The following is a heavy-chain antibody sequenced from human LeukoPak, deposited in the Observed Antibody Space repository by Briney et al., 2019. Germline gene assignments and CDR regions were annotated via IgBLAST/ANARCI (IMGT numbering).Heavy chain of an antibody. CDR2: IYYSGIT. V-gene: IGHV4-59*08. Sequence: SETLSLTCTASGGSISNYYWSWIRQPPGKGLEWIGYIYYSGITNYNPSLNSRVTISVDTSKNQFSLNLTSVTAADTAVYYCARRSDTTSFDFWGQGTLVTVSS. D-gene: IGHD3-10*01. J-gene: IGHJ4*02. CDR1: GGSISNYY. CDR3: ARRSDTTSFDF.